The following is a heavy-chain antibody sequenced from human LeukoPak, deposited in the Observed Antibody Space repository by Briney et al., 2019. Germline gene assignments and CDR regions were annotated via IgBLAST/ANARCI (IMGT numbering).Heavy chain of an antibody. J-gene: IGHJ3*02. V-gene: IGHV1-18*01. CDR1: GYTFTSYG. Sequence: GASVKVSCKASGYTFTSYGISWVRRAPGQGLEWMGWISAYNGNTNYAQKLQGRVTMTTDTSTSTAYMELRSLRSDDTAVYYCARDGVGWLQQGDAFDIWGQGTMVTVSS. CDR3: ARDGVGWLQQGDAFDI. CDR2: ISAYNGNT. D-gene: IGHD5-24*01.